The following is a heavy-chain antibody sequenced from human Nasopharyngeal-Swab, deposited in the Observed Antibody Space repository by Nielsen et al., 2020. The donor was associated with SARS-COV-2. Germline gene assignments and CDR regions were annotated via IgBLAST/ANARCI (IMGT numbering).Heavy chain of an antibody. V-gene: IGHV3-7*05. Sequence: ESLKISCEASGFTFSNYWMSWVRQAPGKGLEWVASIKQDGSEKYYMDSVKGRFTISRDNAENSLYLQMNSLRAEDTAVYYCARDLGGGYCTTTNCPGSWGQGTLVTVSS. CDR3: ARDLGGGYCTTTNCPGS. CDR2: IKQDGSEK. D-gene: IGHD2-2*01. J-gene: IGHJ1*01. CDR1: GFTFSNYW.